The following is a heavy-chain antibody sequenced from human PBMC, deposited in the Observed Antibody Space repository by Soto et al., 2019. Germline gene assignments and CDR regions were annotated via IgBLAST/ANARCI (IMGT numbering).Heavy chain of an antibody. D-gene: IGHD6-13*01. V-gene: IGHV3-23*01. J-gene: IGHJ6*02. CDR1: GFTFSSYA. Sequence: EVQLLESGGGLVQPGGSLRLSCAASGFTFSSYAMSWVRQAPGKGLEWVSVISGSGDSTYYADSVRGRFTISRDNSTNTLYLQMNGMRAEDTAVYYCAKDRDGAAAGPTKSYGMGVWGQGTTVTVSS. CDR2: ISGSGDST. CDR3: AKDRDGAAAGPTKSYGMGV.